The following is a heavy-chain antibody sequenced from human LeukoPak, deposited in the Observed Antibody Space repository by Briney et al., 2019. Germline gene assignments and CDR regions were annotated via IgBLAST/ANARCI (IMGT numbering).Heavy chain of an antibody. J-gene: IGHJ4*02. Sequence: GRSLRLSCAASGFTYSNYWMTWVRQAPGKGLEWVANINQDGTIKYYADSVKGRFASSRDNGKNSLYIQMNGLRAEDTALYYCARIGYSSSSLDYWGQGTLVTVHS. CDR2: INQDGTIK. CDR1: GFTYSNYW. D-gene: IGHD6-6*01. V-gene: IGHV3-7*01. CDR3: ARIGYSSSSLDY.